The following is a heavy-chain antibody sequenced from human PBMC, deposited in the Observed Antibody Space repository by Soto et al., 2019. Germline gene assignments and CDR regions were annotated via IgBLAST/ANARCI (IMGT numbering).Heavy chain of an antibody. CDR3: AREKVIGELELPYYYYYYGMDV. Sequence: GGSLRLSCAASGFTFSSYWMSWVRQAPGKGLEWVANIKQDGSEKYYVDSVKGRFTISRDNAKNSLYLQMNSLRAEDTAVYYCAREKVIGELELPYYYYYYGMDVWGQGTTVTVSS. V-gene: IGHV3-7*05. CDR2: IKQDGSEK. CDR1: GFTFSSYW. D-gene: IGHD1-7*01. J-gene: IGHJ6*02.